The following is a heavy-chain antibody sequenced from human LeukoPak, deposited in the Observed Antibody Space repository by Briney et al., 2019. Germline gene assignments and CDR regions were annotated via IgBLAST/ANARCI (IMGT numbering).Heavy chain of an antibody. CDR2: IKQDGSEK. J-gene: IGHJ4*02. D-gene: IGHD2-2*01. Sequence: GGSLRLSCAGSGFPFSVAWMSWVRQAPGKGLEWVANIKQDGSEKYYVDSVKGRFTISRDNAKNSLYLQMNSLRAEDTAVYYCASGPYCSSTSCPPTPLDYWGQGTLVTVSS. CDR3: ASGPYCSSTSCPPTPLDY. V-gene: IGHV3-7*01. CDR1: GFPFSVAW.